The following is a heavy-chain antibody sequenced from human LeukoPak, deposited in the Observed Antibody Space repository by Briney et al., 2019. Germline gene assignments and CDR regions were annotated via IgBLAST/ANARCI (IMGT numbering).Heavy chain of an antibody. V-gene: IGHV4-59*01. Sequence: SETLSLTCTVSGGSISSYYWSWIRQPPGKGLEWIGYIYYSGSTNYNPSLKSRVTISVDTSKNQFSLKLSSVTAADTAVYYCARVGGDGYIGDYWGQGTLVTVSS. CDR1: GGSISSYY. CDR3: ARVGGDGYIGDY. D-gene: IGHD5-24*01. J-gene: IGHJ4*02. CDR2: IYYSGST.